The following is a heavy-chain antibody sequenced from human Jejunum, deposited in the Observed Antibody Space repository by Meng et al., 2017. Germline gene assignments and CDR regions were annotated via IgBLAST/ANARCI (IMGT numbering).Heavy chain of an antibody. J-gene: IGHJ2*01. D-gene: IGHD2-15*01. CDR1: GFTFSNYG. V-gene: IGHV3-33*08. CDR2: IRFDGTML. CDR3: ARDIYNSGGKYFDL. Sequence: QVHLVGSGGGAVQPGRSLRLSCAASGFTFSNYGMHWVRQAPGKGLEWVAHIRFDGTMLYYVQSVKGRFTVSRDDSKSTLYLEMDSLRVEDTAVYYCARDIYNSGGKYFDLWGRGTLVTVSS.